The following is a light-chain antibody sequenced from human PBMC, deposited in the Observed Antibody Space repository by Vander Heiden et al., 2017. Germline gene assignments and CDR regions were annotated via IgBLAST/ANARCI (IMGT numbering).Light chain of an antibody. CDR3: QVWDSSTDHWV. CDR1: NIGSKS. CDR2: DDS. J-gene: IGLJ3*02. V-gene: IGLV3-21*02. Sequence: SSVLTPPPSVSVAPGQTARITCGGDNIGSKSVHWYQQRAGQAPVLVVYDDSDRPSGIPERFSGFSSGNTATLIIRRVEAGDEADYYCQVWDSSTDHWVFGGGTKLTVL.